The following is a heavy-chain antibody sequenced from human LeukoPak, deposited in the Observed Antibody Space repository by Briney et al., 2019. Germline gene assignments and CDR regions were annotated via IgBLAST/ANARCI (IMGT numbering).Heavy chain of an antibody. CDR1: GGSISSGGYY. J-gene: IGHJ4*02. V-gene: IGHV4-61*08. Sequence: SETLSLTCTVSGGSISSGGYYWSWIRQPPGKGLEWIGYIYYTGSTNYNPSLKSRVTISVDTSKNQFSLKLSSVTAADTAVYYCARGTTGTTSLRYWGQGTLVTVSS. CDR3: ARGTTGTTSLRY. D-gene: IGHD1-1*01. CDR2: IYYTGST.